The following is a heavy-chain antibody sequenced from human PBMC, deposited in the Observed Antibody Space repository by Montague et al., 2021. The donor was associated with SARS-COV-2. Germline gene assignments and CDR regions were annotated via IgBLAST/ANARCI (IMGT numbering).Heavy chain of an antibody. D-gene: IGHD6-13*01. V-gene: IGHV4-4*02. Sequence: SETLSLTCAVSGGSITSGNWWSWVRQPPGKGLEWIGEIYHSGSTNYNPSLKSRVTISLDKSKNQFSLNLSSATAADTAVYYCARLFSSWTDWGHGTLATVS. CDR1: GGSITSGNW. J-gene: IGHJ4*01. CDR3: ARLFSSWTD. CDR2: IYHSGST.